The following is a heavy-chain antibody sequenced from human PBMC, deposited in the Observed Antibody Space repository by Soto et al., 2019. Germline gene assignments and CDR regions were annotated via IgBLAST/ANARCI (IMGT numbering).Heavy chain of an antibody. CDR2: ISAYNGNI. V-gene: IGHV1-18*01. CDR3: GRSGSGGTLRNFDP. J-gene: IGHJ5*02. D-gene: IGHD6-25*01. Sequence: QVQLVQSGGEVKKPGASVKVSCKASAYTFTNYGISWVRQAPGQGLEWMGWISAYNGNINYAQKFRGRVTMTTDTPGISGAVGVGSLKSDDRAVYYWGRSGSGGTLRNFDPGGREPLAPVPS. CDR1: AYTFTNYG.